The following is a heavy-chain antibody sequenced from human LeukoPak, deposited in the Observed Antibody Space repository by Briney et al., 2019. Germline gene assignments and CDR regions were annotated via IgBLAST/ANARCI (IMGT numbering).Heavy chain of an antibody. CDR1: GFTFSSYS. J-gene: IGHJ4*02. CDR3: ARGPNSNWSGLDF. Sequence: PGGSLRLSCAASGFTFSSYSVNWVRQAPGKGLEWVSYISSSSSTIYYTDSVKGRFTISRDNAKNTLYLQVNNLRAEDTAVYYCARGPNSNWSGLDFWGQGTLLTVSS. CDR2: ISSSSSTI. D-gene: IGHD6-6*01. V-gene: IGHV3-48*01.